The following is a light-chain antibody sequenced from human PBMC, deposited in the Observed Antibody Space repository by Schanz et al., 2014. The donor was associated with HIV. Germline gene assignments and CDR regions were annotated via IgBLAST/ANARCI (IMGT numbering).Light chain of an antibody. CDR3: SSYTSSSTVV. V-gene: IGLV2-8*01. J-gene: IGLJ2*01. CDR1: SSDVGGHNY. Sequence: QSALTQPPSASGSPGQSVTISCTGTSSDVGGHNYVSWYQHHPAEPPKLIIYEVNKRPSGVPNRFSGSKSGNTASLTISGLQAEDEADYYCSSYTSSSTVVFGGGTKLTVL. CDR2: EVN.